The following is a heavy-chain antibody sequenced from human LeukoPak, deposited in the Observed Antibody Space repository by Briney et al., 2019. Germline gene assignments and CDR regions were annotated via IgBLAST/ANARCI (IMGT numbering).Heavy chain of an antibody. Sequence: SETLSLTCAVYGGSFSDYYWSWIRQPPGKGLEWIGEINHSGSTNYNPSLKSRVTISVDTSKNQFSLKLSSVTAADTAVYYCARGRIWLPCYFDYWGQGTLVTVSS. CDR3: ARGRIWLPCYFDY. CDR1: GGSFSDYY. J-gene: IGHJ4*02. V-gene: IGHV4-34*01. CDR2: INHSGST. D-gene: IGHD5-18*01.